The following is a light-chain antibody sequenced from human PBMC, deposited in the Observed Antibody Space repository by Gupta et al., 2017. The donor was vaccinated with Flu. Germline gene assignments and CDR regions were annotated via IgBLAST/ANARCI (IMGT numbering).Light chain of an antibody. J-gene: IGLJ2*01. CDR3: ASWDDNLSAVI. CDR1: SSNIGHSS. V-gene: IGLV1-44*01. Sequence: QSVLTQPPSASGTPGQRVTISCSGSSSNIGHSSVTWYQQLPGAAPRLLFYSNDQRPSGVPYRFSASKSGTSGSLAISGLQSEDEADYYCASWDDNLSAVIFGGGIKLTVL. CDR2: SND.